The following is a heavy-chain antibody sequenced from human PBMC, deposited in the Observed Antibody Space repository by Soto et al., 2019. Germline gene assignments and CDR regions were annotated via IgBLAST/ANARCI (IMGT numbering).Heavy chain of an antibody. CDR3: AIGGGQIYYKGLDV. CDR2: ISGTGDTE. D-gene: IGHD3-10*01. J-gene: IGHJ6*02. CDR1: GLFFSDYY. Sequence: GGSLRLSCAASGLFFSDYYLSWIRQAPGKALECVAYISGTGDTEYYADSVTGRFTISRDNPKNSLYLQMNSLRPEDAAVYYCAIGGGQIYYKGLDVWGQGTTVTVSS. V-gene: IGHV3-11*01.